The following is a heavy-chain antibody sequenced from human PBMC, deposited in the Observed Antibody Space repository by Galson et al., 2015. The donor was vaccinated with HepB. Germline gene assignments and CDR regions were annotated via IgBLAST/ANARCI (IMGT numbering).Heavy chain of an antibody. Sequence: SVKVSCKASGGTFSSYAISWVRQAPGQGLEWMGRIIPILGIANYAQKFQGRVTITADKSASTAYMELSSLRSEDTAVYYCARAPGSYDFWSGYYSFDYWGQGTLVTVSS. J-gene: IGHJ4*02. V-gene: IGHV1-69*04. D-gene: IGHD3-3*01. CDR1: GGTFSSYA. CDR3: ARAPGSYDFWSGYYSFDY. CDR2: IIPILGIA.